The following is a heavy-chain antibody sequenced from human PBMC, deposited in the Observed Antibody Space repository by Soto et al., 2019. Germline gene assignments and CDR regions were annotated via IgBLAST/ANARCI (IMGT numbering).Heavy chain of an antibody. Sequence: EVQLVESGGGLVQPGGSLRLSCAASGFTFSSYSMNWVRQAPGKGLECVSYISSSSNNIYYADSVKGRFTISRDNAKNSLYLQLNSLRDEDTAVYYCARADFSMKYWGQGTQVTVSS. CDR1: GFTFSSYS. D-gene: IGHD3-3*01. CDR2: ISSSSNNI. V-gene: IGHV3-48*02. CDR3: ARADFSMKY. J-gene: IGHJ4*02.